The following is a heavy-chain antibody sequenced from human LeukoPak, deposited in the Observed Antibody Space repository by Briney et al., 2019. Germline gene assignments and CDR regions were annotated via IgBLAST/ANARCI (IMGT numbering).Heavy chain of an antibody. CDR1: GGSISSYY. J-gene: IGHJ4*02. D-gene: IGHD3-22*01. Sequence: PSETLSLTCTVYGGSISSYYWSWIRQPPGKGLEWIGYIYYSGSTNYNPSLKSRVTISVDTSKNQFSLKLSSVTAADTAVYYCARGGEYKYYYDSSSDYWGQGTLVTVSS. V-gene: IGHV4-59*01. CDR2: IYYSGST. CDR3: ARGGEYKYYYDSSSDY.